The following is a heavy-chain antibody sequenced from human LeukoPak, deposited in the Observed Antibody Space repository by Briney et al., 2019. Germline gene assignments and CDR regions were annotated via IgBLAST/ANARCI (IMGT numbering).Heavy chain of an antibody. CDR2: ISGSGGST. J-gene: IGHJ4*02. Sequence: PGGPLRLSCAASGFTFSSYAMSWVPQAPGKGLEGGSSISGSGGSTYYADSVKGRFTISRDNSKNTLYLQMNSLKTEDTAVYYCTTDGVGVEGATYDNWGQGTLVSVSS. D-gene: IGHD1-26*01. CDR3: TTDGVGVEGATYDN. CDR1: GFTFSSYA. V-gene: IGHV3-23*01.